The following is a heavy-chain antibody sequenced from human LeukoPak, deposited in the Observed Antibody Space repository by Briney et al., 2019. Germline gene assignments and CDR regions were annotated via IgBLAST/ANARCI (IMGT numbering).Heavy chain of an antibody. V-gene: IGHV3-23*01. J-gene: IGHJ4*02. D-gene: IGHD3-16*01. Sequence: GGSLRLSCAASGFTFSSYSMSWVRQAPGKGLEWVSTNSADGGRTAYADSVKGRFTISRDNSRNTLFLQMNSLRVDDTAVYYCAPIGGWGSYPLDFWGQGPLVTVSS. CDR2: NSADGGRT. CDR1: GFTFSSYS. CDR3: APIGGWGSYPLDF.